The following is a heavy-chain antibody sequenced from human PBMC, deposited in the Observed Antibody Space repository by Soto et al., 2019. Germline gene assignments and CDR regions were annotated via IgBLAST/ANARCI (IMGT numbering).Heavy chain of an antibody. Sequence: PGGSLRLSCAASGFTFSSYAMSWVRQAPGKGLEWVSAISGSGGSTYYADSVKGRFTISRDNSKNTLYLQMKSLRAEDTAVYYCSKDFAYGDYPKNNWFYPWGQGTLVTVSS. CDR2: ISGSGGST. J-gene: IGHJ5*01. CDR1: GFTFSSYA. V-gene: IGHV3-23*01. D-gene: IGHD4-17*01. CDR3: SKDFAYGDYPKNNWFYP.